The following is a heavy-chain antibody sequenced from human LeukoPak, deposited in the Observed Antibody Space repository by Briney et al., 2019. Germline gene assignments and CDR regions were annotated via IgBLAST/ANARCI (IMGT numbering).Heavy chain of an antibody. V-gene: IGHV4-4*02. Sequence: SETLSLTCGVSGDSISSYIWWTWVRRSPGRGLEWIAEIFHTGSTNYDLSLKSRVTISADESKNQFSLNLRSVTAADTAVYYCARLSFGSGSRYNFYFDFWGQGAPVTVSA. D-gene: IGHD3-10*01. CDR1: GDSISSYIW. J-gene: IGHJ4*02. CDR2: IFHTGST. CDR3: ARLSFGSGSRYNFYFDF.